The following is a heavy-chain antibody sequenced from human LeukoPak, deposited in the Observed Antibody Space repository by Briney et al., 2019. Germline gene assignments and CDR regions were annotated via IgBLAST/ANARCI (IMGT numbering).Heavy chain of an antibody. CDR2: ISGFKT. J-gene: IGHJ5*02. CDR3: AKDQGTSVDDDWFHP. V-gene: IGHV3-23*01. CDR1: GFTFSSHD. Sequence: PGGSLRLSCAGSGFTFSSHDMSWVRQAPGKGLEWVSSISGFKTYYTESVQGRFIISRDNSKNTVYLQMNSLRVDDTVVYYCAKDQGTSVDDDWFHPWGQGSLVIVSS. D-gene: IGHD2-8*01.